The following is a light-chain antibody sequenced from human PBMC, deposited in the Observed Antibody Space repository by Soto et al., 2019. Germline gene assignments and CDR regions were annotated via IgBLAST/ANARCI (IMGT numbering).Light chain of an antibody. CDR3: TSYTSRNTLI. CDR2: DVS. CDR1: SSDVGHDNF. Sequence: QSVLTQPASVSGSPGQSITISCSGSSSDVGHDNFVSWFQQHPGKAPRLLIYDVSNRPSGVSSRFSGSKSGNTASLTISGLQAEDEADYFCTSYTSRNTLIFGGGTKVTVL. J-gene: IGLJ2*01. V-gene: IGLV2-14*01.